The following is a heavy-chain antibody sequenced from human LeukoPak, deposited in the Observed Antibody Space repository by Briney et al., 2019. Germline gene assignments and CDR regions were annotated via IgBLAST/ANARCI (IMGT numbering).Heavy chain of an antibody. Sequence: SETLSLTCTVSGGSISSSSYYGGWIRQPPGKGLECIGSIYYSGSTYYNPSLKSRVTISVDKSKNQFSLKLSSVTAADTAVYYCARVYYGDTYYYYYYMDVWGKGTTVTVSS. CDR2: IYYSGST. V-gene: IGHV4-39*07. CDR1: GGSISSSSYY. J-gene: IGHJ6*03. CDR3: ARVYYGDTYYYYYYMDV. D-gene: IGHD4-17*01.